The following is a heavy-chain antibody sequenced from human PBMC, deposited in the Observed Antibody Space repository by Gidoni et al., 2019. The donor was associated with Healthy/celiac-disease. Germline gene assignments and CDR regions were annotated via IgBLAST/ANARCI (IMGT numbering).Heavy chain of an antibody. CDR3: ARDSASRDGYNYYFDY. CDR1: GYTFTSYY. V-gene: IGHV1-46*01. CDR2: INPSGGST. D-gene: IGHD5-12*01. J-gene: IGHJ4*02. Sequence: AEVKKPGASVKVSCKASGYTFTSYYMHWVRQAPGQGLEWMGIINPSGGSTSYAQKFQGRVTMTRDTSTSTVYMELSSLRSEDTAVYYCARDSASRDGYNYYFDYWGQGTLVTVSS.